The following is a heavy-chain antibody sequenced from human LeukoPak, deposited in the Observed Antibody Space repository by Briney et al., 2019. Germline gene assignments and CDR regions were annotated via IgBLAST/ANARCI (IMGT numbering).Heavy chain of an antibody. D-gene: IGHD5-12*01. CDR2: ISYDGSNK. J-gene: IGHJ6*02. CDR3: AKDEKWLRAYYYYGMDV. Sequence: GGSLRLSCAASGFTFSRYGMHWVRQAPGKGLEWMAVISYDGSNKYYADSVKGRFTISRDNSKNTLYLQMNSLRAEDTAVYYCAKDEKWLRAYYYYGMDVWGQGTTVTVSS. V-gene: IGHV3-30*18. CDR1: GFTFSRYG.